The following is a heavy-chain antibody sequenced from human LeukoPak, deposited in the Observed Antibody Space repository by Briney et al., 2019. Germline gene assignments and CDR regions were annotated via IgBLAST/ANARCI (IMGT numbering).Heavy chain of an antibody. CDR2: FDPEDGET. V-gene: IGHV1-24*01. CDR3: ATAGDSSGWYFDY. J-gene: IGHJ4*02. Sequence: VASVKVSCKVSGYTLTELSMHWVRQALGKGLEWMGGFDPEDGETIYAQKFQGRVTMTEDTSTDTAYMELSSLRSEDTAVYYCATAGDSSGWYFDYWGQGTLVTVSS. D-gene: IGHD6-19*01. CDR1: GYTLTELS.